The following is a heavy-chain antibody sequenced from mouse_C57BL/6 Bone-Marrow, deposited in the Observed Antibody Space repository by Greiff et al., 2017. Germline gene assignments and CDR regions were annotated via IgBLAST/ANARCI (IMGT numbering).Heavy chain of an antibody. CDR1: GYTFTEYT. J-gene: IGHJ2*01. CDR3: ARHEAWDAFFDY. V-gene: IGHV1-62-2*01. Sequence: VKLVESGAELVKPGASVTLSCKASGYTFTEYTIHWVKQRSGQGLEWIGWFYPGSGSIKYNEKFKDKATLTADKSSSTVYMALSRLTSEDSAVYFCARHEAWDAFFDYWGQGTTLTVSS. CDR2: FYPGSGSI. D-gene: IGHD4-1*01.